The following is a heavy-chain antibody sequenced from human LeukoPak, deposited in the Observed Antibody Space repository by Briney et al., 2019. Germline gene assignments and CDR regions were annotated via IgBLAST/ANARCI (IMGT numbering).Heavy chain of an antibody. CDR2: IYSGGST. CDR3: ASMVYGDRNDY. Sequence: PGGALRLSCAASGFTVSSNYMSWVRQAPGKGLEGVSVIYSGGSTYYADSVKGRFTISRDNSKNTLYLQMNSLRAEDTAVYYCASMVYGDRNDYWGQGTLVTVSS. V-gene: IGHV3-66*02. J-gene: IGHJ4*02. D-gene: IGHD4-17*01. CDR1: GFTVSSNY.